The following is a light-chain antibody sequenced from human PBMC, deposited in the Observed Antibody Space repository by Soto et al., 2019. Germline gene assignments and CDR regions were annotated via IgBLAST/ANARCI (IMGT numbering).Light chain of an antibody. V-gene: IGKV1-9*01. CDR2: GAS. CDR3: QQLNSYPLT. Sequence: DIHLTESPCFLSASVGDRVTITCLASQDMNTYIAWYQHTTGKAPKLLIYGASTLQSGVPARFSGSEYGAVFNLRISSLQPEDFATYYCQQLNSYPLTFGGGTKVDIK. J-gene: IGKJ4*01. CDR1: QDMNTY.